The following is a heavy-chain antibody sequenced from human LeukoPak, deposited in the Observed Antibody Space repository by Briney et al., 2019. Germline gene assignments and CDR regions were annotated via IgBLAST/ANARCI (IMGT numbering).Heavy chain of an antibody. CDR1: GFTFSSYA. CDR2: ISYDGSNK. CDR3: AKVSIQTYFDY. V-gene: IGHV3-30*04. J-gene: IGHJ4*02. Sequence: GGSLRLSCAASGFTFSSYAMHWVRQAPGKGLEWVAVISYDGSNKYYADSVKGRFTISRDNSKNTLYLQMNSLRAEDTAVYYCAKVSIQTYFDYWGQGTLVTVSS. D-gene: IGHD1-1*01.